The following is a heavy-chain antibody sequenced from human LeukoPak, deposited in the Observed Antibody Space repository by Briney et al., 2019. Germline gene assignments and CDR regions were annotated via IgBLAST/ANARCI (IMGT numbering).Heavy chain of an antibody. CDR1: DDSISDYY. D-gene: IGHD3-16*01. CDR2: FHNSGTS. J-gene: IGHJ4*02. V-gene: IGHV4-59*01. CDR3: TRGAGWLIDY. Sequence: SETLSLTCTVSDDSISDYYRGWIRQHPGKGLEWIGYFHNSGTSTYNPSLKSRVTISADTSKNQFSLKLNFLTTADTAVYYCTRGAGWLIDYWGQGILVTVSS.